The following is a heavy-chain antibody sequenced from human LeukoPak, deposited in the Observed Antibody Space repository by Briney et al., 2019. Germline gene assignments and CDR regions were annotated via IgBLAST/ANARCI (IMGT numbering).Heavy chain of an antibody. CDR1: GGSFSGYY. CDR3: ARRRVYSGYDYPFDY. CDR2: INHSGST. J-gene: IGHJ4*02. Sequence: PSETLSLTCAVYGGSFSGYYWSWIRQPPGKGLEWIGEINHSGSTNYNPSLKSRVTISVDTSKNQFSLKLSSVTAADTAVYYCARRRVYSGYDYPFDYWGQGTLVTVSS. V-gene: IGHV4-34*01. D-gene: IGHD5-12*01.